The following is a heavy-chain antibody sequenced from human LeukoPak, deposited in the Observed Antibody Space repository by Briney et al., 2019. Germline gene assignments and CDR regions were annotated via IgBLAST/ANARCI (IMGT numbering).Heavy chain of an antibody. CDR1: GYTFTSYY. J-gene: IGHJ6*03. V-gene: IGHV1-46*01. D-gene: IGHD3-16*02. CDR3: ARATSFYYYMDV. CDR2: INPSGRST. Sequence: GASVKVSCKASGYTFTSYYLHWVRQAPGQGLEWMGIINPSGRSTNYAQKFQGRVTMTRDTSTSTVYMELSSLRSEDTAVYYCARATSFYYYMDVWGKGTTVTVSS.